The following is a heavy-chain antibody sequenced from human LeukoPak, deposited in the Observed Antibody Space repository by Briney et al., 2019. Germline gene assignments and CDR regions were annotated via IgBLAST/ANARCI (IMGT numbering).Heavy chain of an antibody. CDR2: ISGSGGST. J-gene: IGHJ4*02. V-gene: IGHV3-23*01. D-gene: IGHD4-11*01. Sequence: GTLSLTCGVSGGSISSSNWWSWVRQAPGKGLEWVSAISGSGGSTYYADSVKGRFTISRDNSKNTLYLQMNSLRAEDTAVYYCAKTTAPADYSNSEGNYWGQGTLVTVSS. CDR1: GGSISSSN. CDR3: AKTTAPADYSNSEGNY.